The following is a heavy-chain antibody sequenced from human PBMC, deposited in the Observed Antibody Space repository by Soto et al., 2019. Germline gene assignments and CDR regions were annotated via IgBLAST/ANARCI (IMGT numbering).Heavy chain of an antibody. CDR3: AHRGDGDYEGIFNF. CDR1: GFSLSTTGVG. D-gene: IGHD4-17*01. CDR2: IYWNDDK. V-gene: IGHV2-5*01. Sequence: QITLKESGPTLVNPTQTLTLTCTFSGFSLSTTGVGVGWIRQPPGEALEWLALIYWNDDKHYSPSLRSRLTITKDTSKNQVVLTMTNMDPVDTATYYCAHRGDGDYEGIFNFWGQGTLVAVSS. J-gene: IGHJ4*02.